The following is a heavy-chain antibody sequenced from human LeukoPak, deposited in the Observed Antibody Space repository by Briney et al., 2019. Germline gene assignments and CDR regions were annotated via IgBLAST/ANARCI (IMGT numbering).Heavy chain of an antibody. CDR1: GGSISSYY. J-gene: IGHJ4*02. Sequence: SETLSLTCTVSGGSISSYYWSWIRQPPGKGLEWIGYIYYSGSTNYNPSLKSRVTTSVDTSKNQFSLKLSSVTAADTAVYYRARAHPHFDYWGQGTLVTVSS. CDR2: IYYSGST. CDR3: ARAHPHFDY. V-gene: IGHV4-59*01.